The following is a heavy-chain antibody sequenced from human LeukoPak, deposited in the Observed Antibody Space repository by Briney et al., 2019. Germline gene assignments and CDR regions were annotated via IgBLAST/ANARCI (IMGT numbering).Heavy chain of an antibody. CDR1: GFTFSTHA. J-gene: IGHJ4*02. V-gene: IGHV3-30-3*01. Sequence: PGGSLRLSCAASGFTFSTHAMHWVRQAPGKGLEWVALILYDESNKHYADSVKSRFTISRDNSKNTLYLQMSSLRAEDTAVYYCARVPYGSGTYTDYWGQGTLVTVSS. CDR3: ARVPYGSGTYTDY. CDR2: ILYDESNK. D-gene: IGHD3-10*01.